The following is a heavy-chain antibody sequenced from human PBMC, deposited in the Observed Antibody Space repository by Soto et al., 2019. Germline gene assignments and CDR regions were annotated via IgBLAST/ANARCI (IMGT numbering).Heavy chain of an antibody. CDR2: ISGSGTST. D-gene: IGHD2-15*01. CDR1: GFSFSSCE. V-gene: IGHV3-48*03. CDR3: ASKIVTPWYHYYDY. J-gene: IGHJ4*02. Sequence: GGSLRLSCAASGFSFSSCEMSWVRQAPGKGLEWVSYISGSGTSTQYSDSVKGRFTISRDNAKNSLHLQMNSLGAEDTAVYYCASKIVTPWYHYYDYWGK.